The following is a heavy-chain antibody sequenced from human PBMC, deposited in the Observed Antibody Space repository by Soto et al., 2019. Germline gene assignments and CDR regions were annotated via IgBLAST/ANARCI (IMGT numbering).Heavy chain of an antibody. Sequence: EVQLLESGGGLVQPGGSLRLSCAASGFTFSNYAMTWVRQAPGKGLEWVSGISDSGGSTYYADSVKGRFSISRDNFKNCLRLQMNRLRAEDTAVCYCASDLSLSGWELREGCDRWGQGTLVTVTS. CDR3: ASDLSLSGWELREGCDR. V-gene: IGHV3-23*01. CDR2: ISDSGGST. CDR1: GFTFSNYA. D-gene: IGHD1-26*01. J-gene: IGHJ4*02.